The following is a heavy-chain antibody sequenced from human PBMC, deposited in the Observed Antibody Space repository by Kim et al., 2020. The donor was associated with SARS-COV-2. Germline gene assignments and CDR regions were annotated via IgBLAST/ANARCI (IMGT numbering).Heavy chain of an antibody. Sequence: RRRRVTISVDTSKNQFSRKLSAVTAADTAVYYCARLRGGAAAGPYYFDYWGQGTLVTVSS. CDR3: ARLRGGAAAGPYYFDY. J-gene: IGHJ4*02. D-gene: IGHD6-13*01. V-gene: IGHV4-39*07.